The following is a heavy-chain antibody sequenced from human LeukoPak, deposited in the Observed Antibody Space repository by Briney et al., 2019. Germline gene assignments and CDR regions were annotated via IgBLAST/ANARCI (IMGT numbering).Heavy chain of an antibody. J-gene: IGHJ4*02. D-gene: IGHD3-22*01. V-gene: IGHV4-59*01. CDR1: GGSISSYY. Sequence: PSETLSLTCTVSGGSISSYYWSWIRQPPGKGLEWIGYIYYSGSTNYNPSLKSRVTISVDTSKNQFSLKLSSVTAADTAVYYCARYYYDSSWIDYWGQGTLVTVS. CDR2: IYYSGST. CDR3: ARYYYDSSWIDY.